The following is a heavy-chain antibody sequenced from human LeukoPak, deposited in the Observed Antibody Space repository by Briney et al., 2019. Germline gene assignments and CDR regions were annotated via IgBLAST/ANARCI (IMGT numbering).Heavy chain of an antibody. CDR3: ARRVQLWYIDY. D-gene: IGHD5-18*01. CDR2: IYYSGST. CDR1: GGSISSSSYY. J-gene: IGHJ4*02. Sequence: PSETLSLTCTVSGGSISSSSYYWGWIRQPPGKGLEWIRSIYYSGSTYYNPSLKSRVTISVDTSKNQFSLKLSSVTAADTAVYYCARRVQLWYIDYWGQGTLVTASS. V-gene: IGHV4-39*01.